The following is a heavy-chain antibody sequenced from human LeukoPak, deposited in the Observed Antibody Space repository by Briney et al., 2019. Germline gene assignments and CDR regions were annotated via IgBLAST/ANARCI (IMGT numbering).Heavy chain of an antibody. CDR1: GGSISSSSYY. J-gene: IGHJ6*03. V-gene: IGHV4-39*01. CDR2: IYYSGST. Sequence: SETLSLTCTVSGGSISSSSYYWGWIRQPPGKGLEWIGSIYYSGSTYYNPSLKSRVTISVDTSKNQFSLKLSSVTAADTAVYYCARLGSTLVCYYYMDVWGKGTTVTVSS. D-gene: IGHD5/OR15-5a*01. CDR3: ARLGSTLVCYYYMDV.